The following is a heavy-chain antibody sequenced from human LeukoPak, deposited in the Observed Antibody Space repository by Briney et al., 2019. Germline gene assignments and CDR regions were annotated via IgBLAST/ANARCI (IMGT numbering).Heavy chain of an antibody. CDR3: ASRPTGFDWGPFDY. V-gene: IGHV3-30*02. CDR1: GFPFNNYV. CDR2: FRYDGNHD. Sequence: GGSLRLSCAGSGFPFNNYVIHWVRLPPGKGLEWVAFFRYDGNHDYYADSVKGRFTFSRDNSKNTLFLQMNSLRAEDTAVYYCASRPTGFDWGPFDYWGQGTLVTVSS. D-gene: IGHD5-12*01. J-gene: IGHJ4*02.